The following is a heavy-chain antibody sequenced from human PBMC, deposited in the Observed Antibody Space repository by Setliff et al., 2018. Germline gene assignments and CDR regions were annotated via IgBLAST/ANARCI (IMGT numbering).Heavy chain of an antibody. CDR1: TFTLGTYS. V-gene: IGHV3-74*01. D-gene: IGHD1-26*01. Sequence: PGGSLRLSCAASTFTLGTYSMHWVRQAPGKGLVWVSRINGDGRSTNYADSVKGRFTISRDNAKNTLYLQMNSLRAEDTAVYFCAREWQVGSGWVDTVDIWGQGTMVTVSS. CDR2: INGDGRST. CDR3: AREWQVGSGWVDTVDI. J-gene: IGHJ3*02.